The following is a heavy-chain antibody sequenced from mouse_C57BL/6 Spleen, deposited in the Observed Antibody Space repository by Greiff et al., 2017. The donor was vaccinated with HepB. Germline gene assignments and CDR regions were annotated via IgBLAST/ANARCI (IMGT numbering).Heavy chain of an antibody. CDR2: IHPNSGTT. CDR3: ARSYYGNYGYFDY. Sequence: QVQLQQPGAELVKPGASVKLSCKASGYTFTSYWMHWVKQRPGQGLEWIGMIHPNSGTTSYNQKFKGKATLTVDQSSSTAYMQLNSLTSEDSAVYYCARSYYGNYGYFDYWGQGTTLTVSS. CDR1: GYTFTSYW. V-gene: IGHV1-64*01. D-gene: IGHD2-10*01. J-gene: IGHJ2*01.